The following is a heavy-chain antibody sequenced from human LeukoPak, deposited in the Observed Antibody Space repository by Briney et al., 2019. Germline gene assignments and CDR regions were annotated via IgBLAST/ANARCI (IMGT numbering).Heavy chain of an antibody. CDR1: GYTFTSYA. CDR3: ARVAPMDGRFFPDIMFDP. Sequence: GASVKVSCKASGYTFTSYAMNWVRQAPGQGLEWMGWINTNTGNPTYAQGFTGRFVFSLDTSVSTAYLQISSLRAEDTAVYYCARVAPMDGRFFPDIMFDPWGQGTLVTVSS. V-gene: IGHV7-4-1*02. J-gene: IGHJ5*02. D-gene: IGHD3-3*01. CDR2: INTNTGNP.